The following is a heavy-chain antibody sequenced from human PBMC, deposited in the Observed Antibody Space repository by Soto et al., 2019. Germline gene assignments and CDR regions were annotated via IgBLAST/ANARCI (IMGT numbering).Heavy chain of an antibody. V-gene: IGHV3-23*01. Sequence: PGGSLRLSCAASGFTFSSYAMSWVRQAPGKGLEWVSAISGSGGSTYYADSVKGRFTISRDNSKNTLYLQMNSLRAEDTAVYYCAKVYDILTGSPTYFDYWGQGTLVTVSS. CDR2: ISGSGGST. J-gene: IGHJ4*02. CDR1: GFTFSSYA. D-gene: IGHD3-9*01. CDR3: AKVYDILTGSPTYFDY.